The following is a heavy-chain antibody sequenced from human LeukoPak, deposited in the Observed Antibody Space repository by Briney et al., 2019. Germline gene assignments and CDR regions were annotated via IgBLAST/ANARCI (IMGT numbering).Heavy chain of an antibody. J-gene: IGHJ6*03. V-gene: IGHV1-2*02. D-gene: IGHD2-2*01. Sequence: ASVKVSCKASGYSFTGYDMHWVRQAPGQGLEWMGWINPNSGGTKYAQKLQGRVTMTRDTATSTAYMELSRLHSDDTAVYYCARDGRIYCNNNSCYGTHMDVWGKGTTVTVSS. CDR1: GYSFTGYD. CDR2: INPNSGGT. CDR3: ARDGRIYCNNNSCYGTHMDV.